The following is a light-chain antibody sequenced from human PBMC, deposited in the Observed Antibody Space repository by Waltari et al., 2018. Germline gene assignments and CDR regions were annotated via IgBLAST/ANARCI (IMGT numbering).Light chain of an antibody. CDR3: QQYNGYSPMYT. J-gene: IGKJ2*01. Sequence: DIQMTQSPSTLSASVGDRVPITCRASQSVRSWLAWYQQKPGKAPKLLIYKASTLETGVPSRFRGSGSGTEFTLTISSLQPDDFATYYCQQYNGYSPMYTFGQGTKLEIK. V-gene: IGKV1-5*03. CDR2: KAS. CDR1: QSVRSW.